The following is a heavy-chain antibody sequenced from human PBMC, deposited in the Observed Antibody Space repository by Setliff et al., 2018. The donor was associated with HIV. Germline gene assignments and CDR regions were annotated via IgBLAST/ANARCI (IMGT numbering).Heavy chain of an antibody. V-gene: IGHV1-46*01. Sequence: WASVKVSCKASGYAFTSQFMHWVRQAPGQGLEWMGLINPSGGRTSYAQKFQGRLTMTRDTSRSTVYMELSSLRSEDTAVYYCARCYYDSSGPTDAFDIWGQGTVVTVSS. CDR3: ARCYYDSSGPTDAFDI. CDR2: INPSGGRT. CDR1: GYAFTSQF. J-gene: IGHJ3*02. D-gene: IGHD3-22*01.